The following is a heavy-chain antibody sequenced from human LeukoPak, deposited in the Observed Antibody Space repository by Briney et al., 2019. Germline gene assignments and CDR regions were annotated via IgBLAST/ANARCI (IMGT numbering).Heavy chain of an antibody. CDR1: GGTFSSYT. CDR3: ARPAAAPSAVDY. V-gene: IGHV1-69*02. Sequence: GASVKVSCKASGGTFSSYTITWVRQAPGQGLEWMGRIIPIVGITNYAQKFQGRVTITADKSTGTAYMELSSLRSEDTAVYYCARPAAAPSAVDYWGQGTLVTVSS. J-gene: IGHJ4*02. D-gene: IGHD6-13*01. CDR2: IIPIVGIT.